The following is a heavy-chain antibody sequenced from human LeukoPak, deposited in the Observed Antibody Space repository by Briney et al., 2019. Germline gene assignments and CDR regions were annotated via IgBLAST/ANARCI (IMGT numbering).Heavy chain of an antibody. CDR3: ATKPHIVYYFDY. V-gene: IGHV4-31*03. J-gene: IGHJ4*02. CDR1: GGSISSGDYY. Sequence: SETLSLTCTVSGGSISSGDYYWGWIRQRPGKGLEWVVYIHYSGSAYYNPSLKSRVTMSVDTSKNQFSLNLSSVTAAATAVYYCATKPHIVYYFDYGGQGTQLTVPS. CDR2: IHYSGSA. D-gene: IGHD2/OR15-2a*01.